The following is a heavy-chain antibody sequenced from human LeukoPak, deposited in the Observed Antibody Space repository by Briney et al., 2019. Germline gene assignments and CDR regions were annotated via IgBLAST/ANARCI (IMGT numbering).Heavy chain of an antibody. D-gene: IGHD6-19*01. V-gene: IGHV3-23*01. CDR2: ISGSGGST. CDR3: AKVGSSGWYLDY. Sequence: GGSLRLSCAASGFTFSSYAMSWVRQAPGKGLEWVSAISGSGGSTYYADSVKGRFTISRDNSKNTLYLQMNSLRAEDAAVYYCAKVGSSGWYLDYWSQGTLVTVSS. CDR1: GFTFSSYA. J-gene: IGHJ4*02.